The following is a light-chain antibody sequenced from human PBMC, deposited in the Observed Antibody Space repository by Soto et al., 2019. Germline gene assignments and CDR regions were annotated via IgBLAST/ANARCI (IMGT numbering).Light chain of an antibody. CDR3: SSYTSSSTEV. CDR1: SSDVGGYDY. Sequence: QSVLTQPASVSGSPGQSIAISCTGASSDVGGYDYVSWYQQHPGKAPRLMIYDVSNRPSGVSDRFSGSKSGNTASLTISGLQFEDEAEYYCSSYTSSSTEVFGTGTKVTVL. J-gene: IGLJ1*01. V-gene: IGLV2-14*01. CDR2: DVS.